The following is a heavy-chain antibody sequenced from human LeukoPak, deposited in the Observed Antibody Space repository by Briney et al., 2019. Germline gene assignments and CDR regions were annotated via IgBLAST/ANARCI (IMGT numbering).Heavy chain of an antibody. CDR2: IYTSGST. Sequence: PSQTLSLTCTVSGGSISSGSYNWGWIPQPAGKGREWVVRIYTSGSTHYNTSPERRVTISVDTSKNPFSLKLSCVTAADTAVYYCARQSLAYYYDRSGRYYFDYCGQGTLVTVSS. J-gene: IGHJ4*02. CDR3: ARQSLAYYYDRSGRYYFDY. CDR1: GGSISSGSYN. D-gene: IGHD3-22*01. V-gene: IGHV4-61*02.